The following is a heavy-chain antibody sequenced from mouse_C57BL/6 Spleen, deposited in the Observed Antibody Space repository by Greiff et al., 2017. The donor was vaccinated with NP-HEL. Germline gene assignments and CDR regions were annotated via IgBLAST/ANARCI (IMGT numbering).Heavy chain of an antibody. J-gene: IGHJ2*01. CDR2: ISSGSSTI. D-gene: IGHD2-4*01. V-gene: IGHV5-17*01. CDR1: GFTFSDYG. Sequence: EVQLQESGGGLVKPGGSLKLSCAASGFTFSDYGMHWVRQAPEKGLEWVAYISSGSSTIYYADTVKGRFTISRDNAKNTLFLQMTSLRSEDTAMYYCATIYYDYSYFDYWGQGTTLTVSS. CDR3: ATIYYDYSYFDY.